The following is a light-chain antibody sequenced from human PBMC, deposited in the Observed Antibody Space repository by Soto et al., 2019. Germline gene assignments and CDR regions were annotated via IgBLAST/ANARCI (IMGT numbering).Light chain of an antibody. CDR3: QQYGSSPWT. CDR2: DTS. CDR1: QSVSSY. J-gene: IGKJ1*01. Sequence: IVLTQSPGTLSLSPGERATLSCRASQSVSSYFAWYQQKPGQAPRLLIFDTSYRASDIPARFSASGSGTDFTFTISRLEPEDFAVYYCQQYGSSPWTFGQGTKVDIK. V-gene: IGKV3-20*01.